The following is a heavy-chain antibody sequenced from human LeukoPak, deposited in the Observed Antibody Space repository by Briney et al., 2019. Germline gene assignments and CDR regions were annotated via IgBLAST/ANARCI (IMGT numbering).Heavy chain of an antibody. CDR3: AKERDSRGYFDY. CDR1: GFTFSDFY. V-gene: IGHV3-23*01. Sequence: GGSLRLSCAASGFTFSDFYMSWIRQAPGKGLEWVSAISGSGGSTYYADSVKGRFTISRDNSKNTLYLQMNSLRAEDTAVYYCAKERDSRGYFDYWGQGTLVTVSS. CDR2: ISGSGGST. J-gene: IGHJ4*02. D-gene: IGHD3-22*01.